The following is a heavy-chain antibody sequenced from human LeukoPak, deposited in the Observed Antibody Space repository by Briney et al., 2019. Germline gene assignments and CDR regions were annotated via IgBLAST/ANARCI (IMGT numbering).Heavy chain of an antibody. CDR2: MSQSGTT. CDR3: ARVIRGALRAAVFDI. V-gene: IGHV4-4*07. J-gene: IGHJ3*02. Sequence: SETLSLTCTVSGDSISGYYWSWIRQPAGKGLELIGRMSQSGTTNHNPSLKSRVTISVDKSKNQFSLKLSSVTAADTAVYYCARVIRGALRAAVFDIWGQGTMVTVSS. CDR1: GDSISGYY. D-gene: IGHD3-10*01.